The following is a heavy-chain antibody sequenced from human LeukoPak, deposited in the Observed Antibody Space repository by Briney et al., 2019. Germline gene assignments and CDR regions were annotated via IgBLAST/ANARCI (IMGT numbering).Heavy chain of an antibody. J-gene: IGHJ4*02. D-gene: IGHD5-18*01. Sequence: PSETLSLTCTVSGGSISSGGYYWSWIRQHPGKGLEWIGYIYYSGSTYYNPSLKSRVTISVDTSKNQFSLKLSSVTAADTAVYYCAREGVGGYSYGYVYWGQGTLVTASS. CDR3: AREGVGGYSYGYVY. CDR2: IYYSGST. V-gene: IGHV4-31*03. CDR1: GGSISSGGYY.